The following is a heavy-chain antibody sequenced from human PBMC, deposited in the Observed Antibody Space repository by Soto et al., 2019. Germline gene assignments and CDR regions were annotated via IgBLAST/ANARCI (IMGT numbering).Heavy chain of an antibody. V-gene: IGHV3-74*01. CDR2: INPDGSST. Sequence: EVQLAESGGGLVQPGGSLRLSCAASGFTFSPYWMHWVRQAPGKGLVWVSRINPDGSSTDYADSVKGRFTISRDNAKNTLYLQMNSLRAEDTAVYYRGRGGSDSSRGMDVWGQGTTVTVSS. CDR3: GRGGSDSSRGMDV. J-gene: IGHJ6*02. CDR1: GFTFSPYW. D-gene: IGHD2-21*02.